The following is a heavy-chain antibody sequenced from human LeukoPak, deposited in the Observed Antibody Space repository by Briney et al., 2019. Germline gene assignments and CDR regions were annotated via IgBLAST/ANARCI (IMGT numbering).Heavy chain of an antibody. D-gene: IGHD3-22*01. Sequence: ASVKVSCKASGCTFTSYGISWVRQAPGQGLEWMGWISAYNGNTNYAQKLQGRVTMTTDTSTSTAYMELRSLRSDDTAVYYCARVFGSNSDYYDSSGYYDNWFDPWGQGTLVTVSS. CDR3: ARVFGSNSDYYDSSGYYDNWFDP. CDR1: GCTFTSYG. J-gene: IGHJ5*02. CDR2: ISAYNGNT. V-gene: IGHV1-18*01.